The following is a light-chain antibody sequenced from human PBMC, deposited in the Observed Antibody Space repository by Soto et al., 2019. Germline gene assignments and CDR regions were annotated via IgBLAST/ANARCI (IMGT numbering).Light chain of an antibody. V-gene: IGKV3-11*01. CDR3: QQRGNWPSLT. CDR2: DAS. J-gene: IGKJ4*01. Sequence: EIVLTQSPATLSLSPGERATLSCGASQSIGTYLAWYQQKPGQAPRLLIYDASNRATGIPARFSGGGSGTDFTLTISSLEPEDFAVYYCQQRGNWPSLTFGGGTKVDIK. CDR1: QSIGTY.